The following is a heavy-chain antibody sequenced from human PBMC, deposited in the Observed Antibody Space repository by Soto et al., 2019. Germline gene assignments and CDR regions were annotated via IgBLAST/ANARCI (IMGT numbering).Heavy chain of an antibody. CDR3: ARMSYFYDKWYFDL. CDR2: VYYSGTT. V-gene: IGHV4-30-4*01. D-gene: IGHD3-22*01. J-gene: IGHJ2*01. Sequence: TWSPSRTCSGAPLNTDGNYWSRLRHARGKVLERLGYVYYSGTTDYIPSLKSRLSRSIDKSQNQFTLKLNSVTAADTATYFCARMSYFYDKWYFDLWGRVTLVTVS. CDR1: GAPLNTDGNY.